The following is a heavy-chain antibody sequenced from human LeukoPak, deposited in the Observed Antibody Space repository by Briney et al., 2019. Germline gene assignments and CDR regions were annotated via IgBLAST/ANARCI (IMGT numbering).Heavy chain of an antibody. Sequence: PGGSLRLSCAASGFTFDDYAMHWVRQVPGKGLEWVSSIGWNSGNIGYGDSVKGRFTISRDNAKNSLYLQMNSLRAEDTALYYCAKGYYYDTSGGPDYWGQGTLVTVSS. CDR2: IGWNSGNI. CDR3: AKGYYYDTSGGPDY. V-gene: IGHV3-9*01. J-gene: IGHJ4*02. D-gene: IGHD3-22*01. CDR1: GFTFDDYA.